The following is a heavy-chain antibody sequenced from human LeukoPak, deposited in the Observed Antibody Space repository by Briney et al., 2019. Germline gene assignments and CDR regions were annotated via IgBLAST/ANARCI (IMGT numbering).Heavy chain of an antibody. CDR3: ARVNVLLWFGESKPPYMDV. J-gene: IGHJ6*03. V-gene: IGHV4-59*08. D-gene: IGHD3-10*01. Sequence: SETLSLTCTVSGGSISSFYWSWIRQPPGKGLEWSGYIYYSGNTNYNPSLKNRVTISVDTSKNQFSLKLSSVTAADTAVYYCARVNVLLWFGESKPPYMDVWGKGTTVTVSS. CDR2: IYYSGNT. CDR1: GGSISSFY.